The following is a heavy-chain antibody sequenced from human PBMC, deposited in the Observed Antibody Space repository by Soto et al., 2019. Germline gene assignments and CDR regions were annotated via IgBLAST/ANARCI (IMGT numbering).Heavy chain of an antibody. CDR2: INHSGNT. Sequence: SETLSLTCAVYGGSFSGYYWSWIRQPPGKGLEWIGEINHSGNTNYNPSLKSRVTISVDTSKNQFSLKLSSVTAADTAVYYCARADSGYDSPDYWGQGTLVTVSS. CDR3: ARADSGYDSPDY. J-gene: IGHJ4*02. D-gene: IGHD5-12*01. CDR1: GGSFSGYY. V-gene: IGHV4-34*01.